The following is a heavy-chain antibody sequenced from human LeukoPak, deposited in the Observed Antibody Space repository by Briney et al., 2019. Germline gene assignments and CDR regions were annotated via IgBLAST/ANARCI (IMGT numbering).Heavy chain of an antibody. CDR1: GGTFSSYA. Sequence: SVTVSCKASGGTFSSYAISWVRQAPGQGLEWMGRIIPFLGIAYYEQKFQGRVTITADKSTSTAYMELSSLRSEDTAVYYCARDAYGEQMLWHLRVNWFDPWGQGTLVTVSS. V-gene: IGHV1-69*04. CDR2: IIPFLGIA. J-gene: IGHJ5*02. CDR3: ARDAYGEQMLWHLRVNWFDP. D-gene: IGHD2-2*01.